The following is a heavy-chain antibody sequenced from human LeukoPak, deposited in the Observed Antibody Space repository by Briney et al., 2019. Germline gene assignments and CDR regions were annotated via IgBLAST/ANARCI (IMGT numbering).Heavy chain of an antibody. J-gene: IGHJ4*02. CDR2: IGGSGGNT. D-gene: IGHD2-8*02. Sequence: PGGSLRLSCVASGFTLSNYAMSWVRQAPGKRPEWLSVIGGSGGNTHYADSVKGRFTISRDTSKNMLYLQIDSLTADDTAIYYCARRTITGGGDYLDYWGQGTLISVSS. V-gene: IGHV3-23*01. CDR1: GFTLSNYA. CDR3: ARRTITGGGDYLDY.